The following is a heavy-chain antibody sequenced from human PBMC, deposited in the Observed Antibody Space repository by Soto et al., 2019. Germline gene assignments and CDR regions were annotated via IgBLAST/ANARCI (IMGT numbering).Heavy chain of an antibody. J-gene: IGHJ4*02. CDR3: ASSVVVPSTMNHFDF. D-gene: IGHD2-2*01. CDR1: GYGFTNYW. Sequence: GESLKISCKTSGYGFTNYWLAWVRQLPGKGLEWMGIIYPDDSDTKYGPSFKGQVTISVDKSITTAYLQWSSLKASDTAMYFCASSVVVPSTMNHFDFWGQGTLVTVSS. CDR2: IYPDDSDT. V-gene: IGHV5-51*01.